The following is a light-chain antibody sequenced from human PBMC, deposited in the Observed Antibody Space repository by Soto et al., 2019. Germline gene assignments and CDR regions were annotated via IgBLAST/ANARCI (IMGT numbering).Light chain of an antibody. Sequence: EIVLTQSPGTLSLSPGERATLSCRASQSVSNNYLAWYQQKPGQAPSLLIYGAFTRATGIPARFSGTGSGTEFTLTISSLQSEDFALYYCQQYNDWPLTFGQGTKVEV. J-gene: IGKJ1*01. CDR2: GAF. CDR3: QQYNDWPLT. CDR1: QSVSNN. V-gene: IGKV3-15*01.